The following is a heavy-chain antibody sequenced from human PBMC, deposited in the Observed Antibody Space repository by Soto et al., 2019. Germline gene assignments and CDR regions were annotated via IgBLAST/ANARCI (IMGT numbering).Heavy chain of an antibody. J-gene: IGHJ4*02. D-gene: IGHD3-10*01. CDR3: ARDIHFDGNSYYHAFDY. V-gene: IGHV3-48*02. Sequence: EVQLVESGGDLVQPGGSLRLSCVASGFTFSIYSMNWVRQAPGKGLEGGSHIDSRNSYIHYADSVKGRFTISRDNAKNSLYLQMNSLGDEDTAVYYCARDIHFDGNSYYHAFDYWGQGTLVTVSS. CDR1: GFTFSIYS. CDR2: IDSRNSYI.